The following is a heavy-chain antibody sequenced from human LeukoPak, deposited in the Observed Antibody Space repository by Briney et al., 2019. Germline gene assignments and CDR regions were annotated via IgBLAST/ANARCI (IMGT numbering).Heavy chain of an antibody. J-gene: IGHJ4*02. CDR1: GFTFSSYW. D-gene: IGHD3-3*01. CDR3: ARGSGRITIFGVPY. V-gene: IGHV3-7*01. CDR2: IKQDGSEK. Sequence: GGSLRLSCAAPGFTFSSYWMSWVRQAPGKGLEWVANIKQDGSEKYYVDSVKGRFTISRDNANNSLYLQMSSLRAEDTAVYYCARGSGRITIFGVPYWGQGTLVTVSS.